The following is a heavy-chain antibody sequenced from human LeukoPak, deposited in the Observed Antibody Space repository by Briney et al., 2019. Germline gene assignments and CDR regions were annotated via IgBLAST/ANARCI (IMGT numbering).Heavy chain of an antibody. V-gene: IGHV4-4*07. CDR3: AREISQDIVLMVYAIWFDP. D-gene: IGHD2-8*01. J-gene: IGHJ5*02. CDR1: GGSISSYH. CDR2: IYTSGST. Sequence: SETLSLTCTVSGGSISSYHWSWIRQPAGKGLEWIGRIYTSGSTNYNPSLKSRVTMSVDTSKNQFSLKLSSVTAADTAVYYCAREISQDIVLMVYAIWFDPWGQGTLVTVSS.